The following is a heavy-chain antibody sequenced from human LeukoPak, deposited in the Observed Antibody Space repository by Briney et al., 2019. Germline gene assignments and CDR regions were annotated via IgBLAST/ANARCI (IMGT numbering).Heavy chain of an antibody. CDR2: TNPNSGGT. CDR1: GYTFTGYY. Sequence: ASVKVSCKASGYTFTGYYMHWVRQAPGQGLEWMGWTNPNSGGTNYAQKFQGRVTMTRDTSISTAYMELSRLRSDDTAVYYCARDPGSTYYYDSSGRTDAFDIWGQGTMVTVSS. CDR3: ARDPGSTYYYDSSGRTDAFDI. V-gene: IGHV1-2*02. J-gene: IGHJ3*02. D-gene: IGHD3-22*01.